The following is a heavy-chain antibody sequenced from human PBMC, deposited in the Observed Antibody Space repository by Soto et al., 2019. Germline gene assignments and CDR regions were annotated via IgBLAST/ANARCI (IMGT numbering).Heavy chain of an antibody. CDR1: GASVTTDGYY. V-gene: IGHV4-61*08. CDR2: MYYSGTS. CDR3: ARAVVDGGYDLHYFDY. D-gene: IGHD5-12*01. Sequence: SETLSLTCTVSGASVTTDGYYWSWIRQPPGKGLEWIGYMYYSGTSDYSPSLKSRVTISIDTSKNQFSLKLSSVTAADTAVYYCARAVVDGGYDLHYFDYWGQGTLVTVSS. J-gene: IGHJ4*02.